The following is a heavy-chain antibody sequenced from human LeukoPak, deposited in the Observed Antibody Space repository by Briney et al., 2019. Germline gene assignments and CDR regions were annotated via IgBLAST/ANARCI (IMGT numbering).Heavy chain of an antibody. CDR3: AKDDYYGSGSYPRY. CDR2: ISAYNGTT. Sequence: ASVKVSCKASGYTFTSYGINWVRQAPGQGLEWMGWISAYNGTTNYAQQLQGRVTMTTDASTSTAYMELRSLRSDDTAVYYCAKDDYYGSGSYPRYWGQGTLVTVSS. CDR1: GYTFTSYG. V-gene: IGHV1-18*01. J-gene: IGHJ4*02. D-gene: IGHD3-10*01.